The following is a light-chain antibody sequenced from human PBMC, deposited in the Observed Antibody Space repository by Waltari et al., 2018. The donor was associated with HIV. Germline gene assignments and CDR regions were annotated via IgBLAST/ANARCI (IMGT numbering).Light chain of an antibody. CDR3: AAWDDSLSGGV. J-gene: IGLJ3*02. V-gene: IGLV1-47*01. Sequence: QSVLTQPPSASGTPGQRVTISCSGSSSNIGSKYVYWYQHLPGTAPKLLIYRNNQRPSGVPDRFSGSKSGTSASLAISGLRSEDEAHYYCAAWDDSLSGGVFGGGTKLTVL. CDR2: RNN. CDR1: SSNIGSKY.